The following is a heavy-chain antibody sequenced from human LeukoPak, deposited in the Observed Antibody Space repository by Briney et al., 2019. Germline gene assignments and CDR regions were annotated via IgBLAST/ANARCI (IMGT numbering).Heavy chain of an antibody. CDR1: GGSISSSNYY. CDR2: IYYSGST. V-gene: IGHV4-39*01. J-gene: IGHJ4*02. CDR3: ARHRGWYDYVWGSYRYALNFDY. D-gene: IGHD3-16*02. Sequence: PSETLSLTCTVSGGSISSSNYYWGWIRQSPGKGLEWIGSIYYSGSTYYNPSLKSRVTISVDTSKNQFSLKLSSVTAADTAVYYYARHRGWYDYVWGSYRYALNFDYWGQGTLVTVSS.